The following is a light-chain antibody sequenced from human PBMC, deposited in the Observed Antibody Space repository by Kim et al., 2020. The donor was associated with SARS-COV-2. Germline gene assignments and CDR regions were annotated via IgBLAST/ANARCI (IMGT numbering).Light chain of an antibody. V-gene: IGKV1-5*03. J-gene: IGKJ1*01. CDR1: QSIDNW. Sequence: DIQMTQSPSTLSAFVGNRVTITCQASQSIDNWLAWYQQTPGKAPKLLIYQASKLASGVPSRFSGRGSGTDFTLTITNLQPDDSAIYYCKQYETLWTFGPGTKVDIK. CDR2: QAS. CDR3: KQYETLWT.